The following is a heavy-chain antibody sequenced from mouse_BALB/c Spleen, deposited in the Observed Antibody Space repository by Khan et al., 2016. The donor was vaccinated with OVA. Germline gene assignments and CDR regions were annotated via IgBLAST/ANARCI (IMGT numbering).Heavy chain of an antibody. CDR2: IRNKAKGYTT. Sequence: EVELVESGGGLVQPGGSLRLSCATSGLTFTDYYMSWVRQPPGKSLEWLGFIRNKAKGYTTEYSEPVKGRFTISRDNSQSIVYLQMNTLRAEDSATYYCARETVVDVYWYFDVWGAGTTVTVSS. D-gene: IGHD1-1*01. J-gene: IGHJ1*01. CDR1: GLTFTDYY. V-gene: IGHV7-3*02. CDR3: ARETVVDVYWYFDV.